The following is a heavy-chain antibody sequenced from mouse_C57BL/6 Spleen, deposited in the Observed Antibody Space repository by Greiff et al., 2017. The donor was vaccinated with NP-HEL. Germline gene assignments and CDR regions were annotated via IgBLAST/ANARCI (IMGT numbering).Heavy chain of an antibody. V-gene: IGHV1-80*01. Sequence: VQLQQSGAELVKPGASVKISCKASGYAFSSYWMNWVKQRPGKGLEWIGQIYPGDGDTNYNGKFKGKATLTADKSSSTAYMQLSSLTSEDSAVYFCARAYDGYYYAMDYWGQGTSVTVSS. CDR2: IYPGDGDT. J-gene: IGHJ4*01. CDR3: ARAYDGYYYAMDY. D-gene: IGHD2-3*01. CDR1: GYAFSSYW.